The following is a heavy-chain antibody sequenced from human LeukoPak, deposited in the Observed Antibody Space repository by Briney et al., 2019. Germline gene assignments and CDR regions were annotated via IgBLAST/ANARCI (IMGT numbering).Heavy chain of an antibody. CDR3: ARGGYSYGYGIDAFDI. D-gene: IGHD5-18*01. CDR1: SGSISTSNYY. V-gene: IGHV4-39*07. J-gene: IGHJ3*02. CDR2: IFYSGST. Sequence: PSETLSLTCTVSSGSISTSNYYWGWVRQPPGKALEWIGNIFYSGSTYYSPSLKSLVTISLDTSRNQFSLKLNSVTAADTAVYYCARGGYSYGYGIDAFDIWGQGTMVTVSS.